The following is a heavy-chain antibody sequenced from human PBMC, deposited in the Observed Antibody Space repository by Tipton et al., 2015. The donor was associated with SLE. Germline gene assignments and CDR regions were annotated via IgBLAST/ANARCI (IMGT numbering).Heavy chain of an antibody. CDR1: GGSISSYY. CDR2: IYYSGST. D-gene: IGHD1-26*01. CDR3: ARYGTYDGSRYFQH. V-gene: IGHV4-59*01. Sequence: TLSLTCTVSGGSISSYYWSWIRQPPGKGLEWIGYIYYSGSTNYNPSLKSRVTISVGTSKSQFSLKLSSVTAADTAVYYCARYGTYDGSRYFQHWGQGTLVTVSS. J-gene: IGHJ1*01.